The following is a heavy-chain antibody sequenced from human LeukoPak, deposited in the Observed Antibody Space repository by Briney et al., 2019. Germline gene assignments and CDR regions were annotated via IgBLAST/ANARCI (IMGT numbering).Heavy chain of an antibody. J-gene: IGHJ6*03. Sequence: SVKVSCKASGGTFSSYAISWVRQAPGQGLEWMGGIIPIFGTANYAQKFQGRVTITTDESTSTAYMELSSLRSEDTAVYYCARGPPCSSTSCYIGYYYYMDVWGKGTTVTVSS. CDR1: GGTFSSYA. CDR3: ARGPPCSSTSCYIGYYYYMDV. CDR2: IIPIFGTA. D-gene: IGHD2-2*02. V-gene: IGHV1-69*05.